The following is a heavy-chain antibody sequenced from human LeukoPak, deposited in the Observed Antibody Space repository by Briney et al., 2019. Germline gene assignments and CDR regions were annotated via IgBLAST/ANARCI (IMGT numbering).Heavy chain of an antibody. Sequence: PGRSLRLSCAASGFTFSNAWMSWVRQAPGKGLEWVGRIKSKTDGGTTNYAAPVKGRFTISRDDSKNTLYLQMNSLKTEDTAVYYCTTVGRGYTSGWKGYYGMDVWGQGTTVTVSS. CDR3: TTVGRGYTSGWKGYYGMDV. D-gene: IGHD5-18*01. CDR1: GFTFSNAW. CDR2: IKSKTDGGTT. J-gene: IGHJ6*02. V-gene: IGHV3-15*01.